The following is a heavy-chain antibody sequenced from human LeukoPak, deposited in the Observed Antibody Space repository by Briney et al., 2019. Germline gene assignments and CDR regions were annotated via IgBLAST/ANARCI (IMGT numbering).Heavy chain of an antibody. CDR1: GYTFTSYD. J-gene: IGHJ4*02. CDR2: MNPNSGNT. V-gene: IGHV1-8*01. CDR3: ARDRPGATDY. D-gene: IGHD1-26*01. Sequence: ASVKVSCKASGYTFTSYDINWVRQATGQGLEWMGWMNPNSGNTGYAQKLQGRVTMTTDTSTSTAYMELRSLRSDDTAVYYCARDRPGATDYWGQGTLVTVSS.